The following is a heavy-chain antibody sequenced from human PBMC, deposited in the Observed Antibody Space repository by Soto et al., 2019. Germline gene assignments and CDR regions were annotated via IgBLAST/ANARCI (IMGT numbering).Heavy chain of an antibody. J-gene: IGHJ3*02. D-gene: IGHD5-12*01. Sequence: SETLSLTCTVSGGSISSRSFYWAWIRQPPGKGLDWIGSIYYSGSTNYNPSLKSRVTISVDTSKNQFSLKLSSVTAADTAVYYCARTLSPQGDGYNLDYAFDIWGQGTMVTVSS. CDR1: GGSISSRSFY. V-gene: IGHV4-39*07. CDR3: ARTLSPQGDGYNLDYAFDI. CDR2: IYYSGST.